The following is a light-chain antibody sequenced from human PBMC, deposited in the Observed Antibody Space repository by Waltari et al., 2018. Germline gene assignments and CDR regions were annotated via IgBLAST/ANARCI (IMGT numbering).Light chain of an antibody. J-gene: IGLJ2*01. CDR3: SSYAGSNNVI. V-gene: IGLV2-8*01. Sequence: QSALTQPPSASGSRGPSVTISCTGTSSDVGSYTYVSWYQQHPGKAPKLMIYEVTKRPAGVPDRCSGSKSGNTASLTVSGLQAEDEADYYCSSYAGSNNVIFGGGTRLTVL. CDR1: SSDVGSYTY. CDR2: EVT.